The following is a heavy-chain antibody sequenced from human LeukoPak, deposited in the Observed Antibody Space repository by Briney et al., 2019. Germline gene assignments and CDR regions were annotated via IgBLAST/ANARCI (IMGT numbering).Heavy chain of an antibody. CDR2: IISSADST. J-gene: IGHJ4*02. D-gene: IGHD2-8*02. CDR3: AASKGSASRPGGY. V-gene: IGHV3-23*01. CDR1: GFSFSSYA. Sequence: GGSLRLSCAASGFSFSSYAMSWVRQAPGKGLEWVSTIISSADSTYYADSVKGRFTISRDNSKNTLYLQMNSLRAEDTAVYYCAASKGSASRPGGYWGQGTLVTVSS.